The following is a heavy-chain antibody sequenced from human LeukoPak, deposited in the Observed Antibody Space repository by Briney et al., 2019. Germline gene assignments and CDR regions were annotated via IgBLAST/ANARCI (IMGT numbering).Heavy chain of an antibody. CDR3: ARERGPIVVVPAAIYAFDI. CDR1: GYTFTSYG. V-gene: IGHV1-18*01. Sequence: ASVKVSCKASGYTFTSYGISWVRQAPGQGLEWMGWISAYNGNTNYAQKLQGRVTMTTDTSTSTAYMELRSLRSDDTAVYYCARERGPIVVVPAAIYAFDIWSQGTMVTVSS. CDR2: ISAYNGNT. D-gene: IGHD2-2*02. J-gene: IGHJ3*02.